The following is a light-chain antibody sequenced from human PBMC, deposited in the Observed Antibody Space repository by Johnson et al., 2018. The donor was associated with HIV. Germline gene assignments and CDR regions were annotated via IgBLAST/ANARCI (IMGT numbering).Light chain of an antibody. V-gene: IGLV1-51*02. CDR2: ENN. J-gene: IGLJ1*01. CDR1: SSNIGNNY. Sequence: QSILTQPHSVSAAPGQKVTISCSGSSSNIGNNYVSWYQQFPGTAPKLLIYENNKRPSGIPDRFSGSKSGTSATLGITGLQTGDEADYYCGTWDSSLSAAFGTGTKVTVL. CDR3: GTWDSSLSAA.